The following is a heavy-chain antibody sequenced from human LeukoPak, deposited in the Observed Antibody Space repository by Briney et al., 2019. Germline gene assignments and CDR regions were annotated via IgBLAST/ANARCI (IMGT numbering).Heavy chain of an antibody. CDR2: IYHSGST. CDR1: GGSISSDAYR. D-gene: IGHD3-10*01. Sequence: SETLSLTCTVSGGSISSDAYRWGWIRQPPGKGLEWIGEIYHSGSTNYNPSLKSRVTISVDKSKNQFSLKLGSVTAADTAVYYCATVSAFFYDSGSYYNFDYWGQGTLVTVSS. V-gene: IGHV4-39*07. CDR3: ATVSAFFYDSGSYYNFDY. J-gene: IGHJ4*02.